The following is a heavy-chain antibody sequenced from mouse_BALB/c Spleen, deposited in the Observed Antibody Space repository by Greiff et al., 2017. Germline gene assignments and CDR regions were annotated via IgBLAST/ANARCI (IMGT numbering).Heavy chain of an antibody. J-gene: IGHJ4*01. V-gene: IGHV5-6*01. CDR2: ISSGGSYT. D-gene: IGHD2-14*01. Sequence: EVHLVESGGDLVKPGGSLKLSCAASGFTFSSYGMSWVRQTPDKRLEWVATISSGGSYTYYPDSVKGRFTISRDNAKNTLYLQMSSLKSEDTAMYYCARHEVRYAMDYWGQGTSVTVSS. CDR1: GFTFSSYG. CDR3: ARHEVRYAMDY.